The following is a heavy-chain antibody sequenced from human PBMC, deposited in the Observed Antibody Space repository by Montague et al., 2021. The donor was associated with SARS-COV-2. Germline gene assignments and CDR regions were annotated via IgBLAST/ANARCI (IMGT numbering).Heavy chain of an antibody. Sequence: TLSLTCSVSGGAIRRPSYEWRWIRHHPLKDLEFIRYIYYSGSSFYNPSLKSRLTISVDTSKNRFSLRLSSVTAADTAIYFCASQSGSYYNYFDLWGQGTLVTVSS. J-gene: IGHJ4*02. V-gene: IGHV4-31*03. CDR2: IYYSGSS. CDR1: GGAIRRPSYE. D-gene: IGHD1-26*01. CDR3: ASQSGSYYNYFDL.